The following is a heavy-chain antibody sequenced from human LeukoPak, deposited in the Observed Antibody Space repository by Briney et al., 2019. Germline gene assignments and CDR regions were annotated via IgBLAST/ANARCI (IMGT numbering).Heavy chain of an antibody. Sequence: GRSLRLSCEASGFTFDDYAMHWVRQAPGKGLEWVSGISWNIVSIDYADSVKGRFTISRDNAKNSLYLQMNSLRAEDTALYYCAKDYYSSGYYYYAMDVWGRGTTVTVSS. J-gene: IGHJ6*02. D-gene: IGHD6-19*01. CDR1: GFTFDDYA. CDR3: AKDYYSSGYYYYAMDV. V-gene: IGHV3-9*01. CDR2: ISWNIVSI.